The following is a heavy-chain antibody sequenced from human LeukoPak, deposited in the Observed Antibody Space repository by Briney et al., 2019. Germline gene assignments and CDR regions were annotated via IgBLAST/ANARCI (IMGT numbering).Heavy chain of an antibody. CDR1: GYTLTELS. Sequence: ASVKVSCKVSGYTLTELSMHWVRQAPGKGLEGMGGFDPEDGETIYAQKFQGRVTITEDTSTDTAYMELSSLRFEDTAVYYCATAPLAAAGRFDYWGQGTLVTVSS. CDR2: FDPEDGET. J-gene: IGHJ4*02. V-gene: IGHV1-24*01. CDR3: ATAPLAAAGRFDY. D-gene: IGHD6-13*01.